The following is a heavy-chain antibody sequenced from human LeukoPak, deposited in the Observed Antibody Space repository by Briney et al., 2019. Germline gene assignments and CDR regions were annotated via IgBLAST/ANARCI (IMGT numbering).Heavy chain of an antibody. Sequence: GGSLRLSCAVSGFTVSSNYMNWVRQAPGKGLEWVSVIYAGGTTFYADSVKGRFTISRDNSKNTLYLQMNSLRADDTAVYYCARAVRGDYFDFWGQGTLVTVSS. CDR2: IYAGGTT. CDR3: ARAVRGDYFDF. V-gene: IGHV3-53*01. J-gene: IGHJ4*02. CDR1: GFTVSSNY. D-gene: IGHD3-16*01.